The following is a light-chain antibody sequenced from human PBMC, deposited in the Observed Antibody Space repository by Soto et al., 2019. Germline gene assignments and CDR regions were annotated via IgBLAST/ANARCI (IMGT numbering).Light chain of an antibody. CDR1: SGSIASNY. J-gene: IGLJ2*01. CDR3: KSYDNNIHVV. Sequence: FMLTQPHSVSESPGKTVTISCTRSSGSIASNYVQWYQQRPGSSPTTVIYEDNQRPSGVPDRFSGSIDSSSNSASLTISGLKTEDEADYYCKSYDNNIHVVFGGGTKLTVL. V-gene: IGLV6-57*01. CDR2: EDN.